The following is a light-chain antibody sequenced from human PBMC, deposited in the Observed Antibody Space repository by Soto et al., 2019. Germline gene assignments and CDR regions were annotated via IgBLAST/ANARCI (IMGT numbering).Light chain of an antibody. CDR2: DAS. V-gene: IGKV3-11*01. Sequence: EIVLTQSPATLSMSPGERATLSCRASQSVSSYLAWFQQKPGQAPRLLIYDASNRATGIPARFSGSGSETDFTLTISSLEPEDFAVYYCQQRSNWPLTFGGGTKVEI. J-gene: IGKJ4*01. CDR3: QQRSNWPLT. CDR1: QSVSSY.